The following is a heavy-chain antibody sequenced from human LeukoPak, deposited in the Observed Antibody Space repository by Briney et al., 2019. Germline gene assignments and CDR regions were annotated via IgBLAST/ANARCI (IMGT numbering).Heavy chain of an antibody. CDR1: GFTFSSYV. Sequence: GGSLRLSCAASGFTFSSYVHWVRQAPGKGLEWVAVISYDGSNKYYADSVKGRFTISRDNAKNSLYLQMNSLRAEDTAVYYCATDLIHYYGSGAKTWGQGTLVTVSS. CDR2: ISYDGSNK. D-gene: IGHD3-10*01. CDR3: ATDLIHYYGSGAKT. J-gene: IGHJ5*02. V-gene: IGHV3-30*04.